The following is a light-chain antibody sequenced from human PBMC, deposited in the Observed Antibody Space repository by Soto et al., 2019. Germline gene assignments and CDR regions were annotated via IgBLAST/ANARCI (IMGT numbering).Light chain of an antibody. V-gene: IGKV3-15*01. CDR1: QGVTTN. CDR2: DVS. Sequence: EIRMTQSPGTLSVSPGERATLSCRSAQGVTTNFAWYQQKSGQSPRLLIYDVSNRATGVPARFSGSGSETEFTLTISSLQSEDFATYYCQQVNSYPITFGQGTRLEI. CDR3: QQVNSYPIT. J-gene: IGKJ5*01.